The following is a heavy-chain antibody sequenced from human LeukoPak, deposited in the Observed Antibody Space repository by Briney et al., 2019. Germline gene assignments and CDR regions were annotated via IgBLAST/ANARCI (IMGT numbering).Heavy chain of an antibody. CDR2: ISWNSGSI. J-gene: IGHJ5*02. D-gene: IGHD6-19*01. V-gene: IGHV3-9*01. Sequence: PGGSLRLSCAASGFTFDDYAMHWVRQAPGKGLEWVSGISWNSGSIGYADSVKGRFTISRDNAKNSLYLQMNSLRAEDTALYYCAKAGTALDSSGWSGFDPWGQGTLVTVSS. CDR1: GFTFDDYA. CDR3: AKAGTALDSSGWSGFDP.